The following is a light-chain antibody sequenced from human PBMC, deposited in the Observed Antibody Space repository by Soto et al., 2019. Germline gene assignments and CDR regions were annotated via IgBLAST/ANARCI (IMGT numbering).Light chain of an antibody. CDR2: LTS. CDR3: HQRQSWPRT. V-gene: IGKV3-11*01. Sequence: EIVLTQSPATLSAFPGDRVTLSRRASQALNTRFAWYQHKPGQAPRLLIYLTSNRAAGVPARVSAGGSETDLTIPISDVEREDSAVNDCHQRQSWPRTFGQGTKGEI. J-gene: IGKJ1*01. CDR1: QALNTR.